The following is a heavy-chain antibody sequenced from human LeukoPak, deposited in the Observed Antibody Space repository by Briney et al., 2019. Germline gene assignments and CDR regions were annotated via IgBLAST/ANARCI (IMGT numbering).Heavy chain of an antibody. CDR2: INHSGST. D-gene: IGHD6-13*01. Sequence: SETLCLTCAVYGGSFSVYYWSWIRQPPGKGLEWIGEINHSGSTNYNPSLKSQVTISVDTSKNQFSLKLSSVTAADTAVYYCARIGYSSSWGRFDFWGQGTLVTVPS. J-gene: IGHJ4*02. V-gene: IGHV4-34*01. CDR1: GGSFSVYY. CDR3: ARIGYSSSWGRFDF.